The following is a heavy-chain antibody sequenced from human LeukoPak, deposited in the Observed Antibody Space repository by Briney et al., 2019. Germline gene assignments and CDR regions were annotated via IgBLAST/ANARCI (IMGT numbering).Heavy chain of an antibody. CDR3: ARSGIFRYDYVWGSYRYDAFDI. CDR1: GYSFTGYY. D-gene: IGHD3-16*02. Sequence: ASVKVSCKASGYSFTGYYMHWVRQAPGQGLEWMGWISGYNANTNYVQKFQGRVTMTTDTSTHTAYMELRSLRSDDTAVYYCARSGIFRYDYVWGSYRYDAFDIWGQGTMVTVSS. J-gene: IGHJ3*02. CDR2: ISGYNANT. V-gene: IGHV1-18*04.